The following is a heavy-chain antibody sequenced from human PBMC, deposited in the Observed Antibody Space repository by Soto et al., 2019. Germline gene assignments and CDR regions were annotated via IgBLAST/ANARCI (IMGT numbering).Heavy chain of an antibody. CDR1: GYTFTSYG. CDR2: ISAYNGNT. CDR3: ARDALGSSWYGVDY. Sequence: QVQLVQSGAEVKKPGASVKVSCKASGYTFTSYGISWVRQAPGQGLEWMGWISAYNGNTNYAQKLQGRVTMTTDTSASTAYVELRSLRSDGTAVYYCARDALGSSWYGVDYWGQGTLVTVSS. D-gene: IGHD6-13*01. V-gene: IGHV1-18*01. J-gene: IGHJ4*02.